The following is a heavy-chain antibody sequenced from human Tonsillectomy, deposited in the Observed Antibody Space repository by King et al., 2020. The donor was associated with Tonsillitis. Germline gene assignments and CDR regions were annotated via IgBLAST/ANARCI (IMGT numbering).Heavy chain of an antibody. D-gene: IGHD3-10*01. CDR3: ARIGAPARAFDP. Sequence: TLKESGPALVKPTQTLTLTCTFSGFSLSTSGMCVSCIRQPPGKALDGLARIACGDDKNYTPTLKTRLTISKDTSNNQVVLTMTNMDPVDTATYYCARIGAPARAFDPWGQGTLVTVSS. J-gene: IGHJ5*02. CDR1: GFSLSTSGMC. CDR2: IACGDDK. V-gene: IGHV2-70*11.